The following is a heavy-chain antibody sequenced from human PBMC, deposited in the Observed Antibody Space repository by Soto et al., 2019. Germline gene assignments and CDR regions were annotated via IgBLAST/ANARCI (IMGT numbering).Heavy chain of an antibody. J-gene: IGHJ4*02. CDR2: IAPPCGAA. V-gene: IGHV1-69*06. D-gene: IGHD1-26*01. CDR3: ASGVVGATDFDY. CDR1: GGTFSSYA. Sequence: QVQLVQSGAEVKKPGSSVKVSCKASGGTFSSYAFSWVRQAPGQGLEWMGGIAPPCGAANYAQQFQGRVTITADKSTRTVYMELSSLRSEDTAVYYWASGVVGATDFDYWGQGTLVTVSS.